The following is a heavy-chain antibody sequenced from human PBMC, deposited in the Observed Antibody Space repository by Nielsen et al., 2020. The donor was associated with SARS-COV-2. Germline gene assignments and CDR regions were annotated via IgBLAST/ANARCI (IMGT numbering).Heavy chain of an antibody. Sequence: GSLRLSCTVSGGSISSSSYYWGWIRQPPGKGLEWIGNIYYTGSTYYNPSLKGRVTISVDTSKNQFSLKLSSVTAADTAIYYCASEYSGGWYYYFDYWGQGTLVTVSS. J-gene: IGHJ4*02. CDR2: IYYTGST. CDR1: GGSISSSSYY. V-gene: IGHV4-39*01. D-gene: IGHD6-19*01. CDR3: ASEYSGGWYYYFDY.